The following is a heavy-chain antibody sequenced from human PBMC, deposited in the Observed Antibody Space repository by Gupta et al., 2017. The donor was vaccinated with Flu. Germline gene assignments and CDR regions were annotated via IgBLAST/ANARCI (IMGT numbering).Heavy chain of an antibody. CDR3: ARPYLNDYGDFRD. CDR2: ISSSRSSRSYI. V-gene: IGHV3-21*01. D-gene: IGHD4-17*01. Sequence: EVQLVESGGGLVKPGESLRLSCAASGFTFNDYSMHWVRQAPGKGLELVSSISSSRSSRSYIYYADSVKGRFTISRDNAKNSMYLHMNGLRAEDTAVYYCARPYLNDYGDFRDWGQGTLVTVSS. CDR1: GFTFNDYS. J-gene: IGHJ4*02.